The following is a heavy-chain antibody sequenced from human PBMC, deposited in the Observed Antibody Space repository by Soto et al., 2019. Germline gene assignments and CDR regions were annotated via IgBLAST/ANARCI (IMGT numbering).Heavy chain of an antibody. Sequence: EVQLLDSGGGLVQPGGSLRLSCAASGYTFSDYAMSWLRQPPGKGLEWVSAISGSGDRTYYADSVKGRFTISRDNSKNTLYLQMNSLRAEYSAVYYCVRERCGYSYADSWGEGTLVTVSS. CDR3: VRERCGYSYADS. V-gene: IGHV3-23*01. CDR1: GYTFSDYA. D-gene: IGHD5-18*01. J-gene: IGHJ4*02. CDR2: ISGSGDRT.